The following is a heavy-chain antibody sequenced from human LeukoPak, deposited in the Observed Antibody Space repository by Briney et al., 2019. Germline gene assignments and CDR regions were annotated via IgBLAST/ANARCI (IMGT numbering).Heavy chain of an antibody. V-gene: IGHV3-64*01. CDR1: GFTFSSYV. Sequence: GGSLRPSCAASGFTFSSYVMHWVRQAPGKGLEYVSGISTNGGGTYYASSVKGRFTISRDNSKDTAYLQMDSLRAEDMAVYYCAGAFASSGNYYPPDYWGQGALVTVSS. D-gene: IGHD3-22*01. CDR3: AGAFASSGNYYPPDY. CDR2: ISTNGGGT. J-gene: IGHJ4*02.